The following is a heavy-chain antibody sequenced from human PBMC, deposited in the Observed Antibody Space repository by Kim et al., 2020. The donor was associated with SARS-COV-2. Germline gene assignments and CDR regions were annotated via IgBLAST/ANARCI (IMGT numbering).Heavy chain of an antibody. D-gene: IGHD4-17*01. J-gene: IGHJ6*02. CDR3: ARDRRYGDYYYGMDV. Sequence: QKFQGRVTITRDTSASTAYMELSSLRSEDTAVYYCARDRRYGDYYYGMDVWGQGTTVTVSS. V-gene: IGHV1-3*01.